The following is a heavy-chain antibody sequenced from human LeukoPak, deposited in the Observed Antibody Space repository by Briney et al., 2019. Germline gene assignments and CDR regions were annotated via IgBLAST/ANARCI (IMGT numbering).Heavy chain of an antibody. CDR3: ARGDRHKAFDI. CDR1: GGSFSGYY. Sequence: SETLSLTCAVYGGSFSGYYWSWIRQPPGKGLEWIGEINHSGSTNYNPSLKSRVTISVDTSKNQFSLKLSSVTAADTAVYYCARGDRHKAFDIWGQGTMVTVSS. J-gene: IGHJ3*02. V-gene: IGHV4-34*01. CDR2: INHSGST.